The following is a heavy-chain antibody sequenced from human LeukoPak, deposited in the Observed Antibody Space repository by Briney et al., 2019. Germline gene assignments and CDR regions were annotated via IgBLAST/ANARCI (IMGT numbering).Heavy chain of an antibody. V-gene: IGHV4-39*01. Sequence: PSETLSLTCTVSGGSISSSSFYWGWIRQPPGKGLEWIGNIYYSGSTYCNPSLQSRVTIFIDTSKNQFSLKLSSVTAADTAVYYCAIDTGGYYCDYWGQGTLVTVSS. CDR2: IYYSGST. J-gene: IGHJ4*02. CDR1: GGSISSSSFY. D-gene: IGHD2-8*02. CDR3: AIDTGGYYCDY.